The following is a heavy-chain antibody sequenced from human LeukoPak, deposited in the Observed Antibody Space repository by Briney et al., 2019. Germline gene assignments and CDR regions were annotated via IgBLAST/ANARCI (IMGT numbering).Heavy chain of an antibody. CDR1: GGSVSSGSYY. CDR2: IYYSGST. J-gene: IGHJ5*02. CDR3: ARGNYCSGGSCYWFDP. V-gene: IGHV4-61*01. Sequence: SETLSLTCTVSGGSVSSGSYYWSWIRQPPGKGLEWIGYIYYSGSTNYNPSLKSRVTISVDTSKNQFSLKLSSVTAADTAVYYCARGNYCSGGSCYWFDPWGQGTLVTVSS. D-gene: IGHD2-15*01.